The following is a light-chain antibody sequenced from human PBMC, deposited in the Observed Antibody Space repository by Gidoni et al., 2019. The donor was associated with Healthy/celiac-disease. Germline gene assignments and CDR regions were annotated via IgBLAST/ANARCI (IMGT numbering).Light chain of an antibody. Sequence: NFMLTQPHSVSESPGKQVTISCTRSSGSIASNYVQWYQQRPGSAPTAVIYEDNQRPSGVPDRFSGSIDSSSNSASLTISGLKTEDEADYYCQSYDSSNHEVFGGGTKLTVL. CDR3: QSYDSSNHEV. CDR1: SGSIASNY. CDR2: EDN. J-gene: IGLJ2*01. V-gene: IGLV6-57*03.